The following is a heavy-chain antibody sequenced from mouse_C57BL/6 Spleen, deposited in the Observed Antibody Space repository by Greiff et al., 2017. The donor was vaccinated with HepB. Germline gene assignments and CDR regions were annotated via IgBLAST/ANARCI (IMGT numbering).Heavy chain of an antibody. Sequence: EVKVEESGPSLVRPSQTLSLTCTVTGFSINSDCYWIWIRQFPGNKLEYIGYTFYSGITYYNPSLESRTYITRDTSKNQFSLKLSSVTTEDTATYYCARGYSNYYAMDYWGQGTSVTVSS. CDR2: TFYSGIT. J-gene: IGHJ4*01. CDR3: ARGYSNYYAMDY. CDR1: GFSINSDCY. V-gene: IGHV3-3*01. D-gene: IGHD2-5*01.